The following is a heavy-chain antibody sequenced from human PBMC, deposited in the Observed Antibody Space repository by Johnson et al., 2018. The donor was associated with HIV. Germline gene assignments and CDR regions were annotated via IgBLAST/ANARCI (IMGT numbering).Heavy chain of an antibody. CDR2: ISSSGTTV. CDR1: GFTFSDYY. D-gene: IGHD3-22*01. Sequence: QMQLVESGGGLIQPGGSLRLSCAASGFTFSDYYMGWIRQTPGKGLEWVSYISSSGTTVYYADSVKGRFSISRDNAKHSLYLQTNSLRAEDTAVYYCARDRGYWDAFDIWGQGTLVTVSS. J-gene: IGHJ3*02. V-gene: IGHV3-11*04. CDR3: ARDRGYWDAFDI.